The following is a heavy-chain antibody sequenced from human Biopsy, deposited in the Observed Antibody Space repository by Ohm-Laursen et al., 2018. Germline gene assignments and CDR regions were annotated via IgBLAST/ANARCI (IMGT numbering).Heavy chain of an antibody. CDR1: GGTFQKYG. Sequence: SVKVSCKVSGGTFQKYGVTRVRQAPGQGLEWMGGIIPMLGTVQYARKLRGRVTITADKPTSTAYMELTSLTPDDTAVYYCARDTLMAQHLVPGENWFDPWGQGTLVTVSS. CDR3: ARDTLMAQHLVPGENWFDP. V-gene: IGHV1-69*10. J-gene: IGHJ5*02. CDR2: IIPMLGTV. D-gene: IGHD3-10*01.